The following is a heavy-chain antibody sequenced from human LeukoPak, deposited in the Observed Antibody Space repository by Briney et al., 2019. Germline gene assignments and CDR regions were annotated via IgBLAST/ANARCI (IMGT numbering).Heavy chain of an antibody. CDR2: IYSGGST. J-gene: IGHJ6*03. V-gene: IGHV3-66*01. D-gene: IGHD3-10*01. CDR3: ARGSGSMDV. CDR1: GFTISSNY. Sequence: QPGGSLRLSCAASGFTISSNYMSWVRQAPGKGLEWVSVIYSGGSTYYADSVRGRFTISRDNSNNTLYLQLNNLRVEDTAVYFCARGSGSMDVWGKGTAVTISS.